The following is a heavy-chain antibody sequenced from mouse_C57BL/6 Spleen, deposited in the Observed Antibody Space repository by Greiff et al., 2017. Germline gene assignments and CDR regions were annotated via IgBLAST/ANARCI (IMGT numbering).Heavy chain of an antibody. Sequence: VQLQQSGAELVRPGASVKLSCTASGFNIKDDYMHWVKQRPEQGLEWIGWIDPENGDTEYASKFQGKATITADTSSNTAYLQLSSLTSEDTAVYYSTAIYDGYLDYWGQGTTLTVSS. D-gene: IGHD2-3*01. J-gene: IGHJ2*01. CDR1: GFNIKDDY. V-gene: IGHV14-4*01. CDR2: IDPENGDT. CDR3: TAIYDGYLDY.